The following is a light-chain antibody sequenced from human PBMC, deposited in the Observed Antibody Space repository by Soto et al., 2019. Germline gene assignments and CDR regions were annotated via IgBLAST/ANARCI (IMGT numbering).Light chain of an antibody. CDR3: AAWDDSLNGL. Sequence: QSVLTQPPSASGTPGRGLTTLGLGRSSNIGSNTVNWYQQLPGTAPKLLIYSNNQRPSGVPDRFSGSKSGTSASLAISGLQSEDEADYYCAAWDDSLNGLFGGGTKLTVL. J-gene: IGLJ2*01. V-gene: IGLV1-44*01. CDR2: SNN. CDR1: SSNIGSNT.